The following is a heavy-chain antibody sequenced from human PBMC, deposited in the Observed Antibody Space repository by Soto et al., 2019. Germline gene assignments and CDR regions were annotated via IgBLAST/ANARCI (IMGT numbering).Heavy chain of an antibody. D-gene: IGHD2-15*01. Sequence: QTQMQESGPRLVKPSETLSLTCTVSGASITDSYWSWIRQPPEKGLEWIGYIYFSGVATYNPSLQSRPTMSRDTSKNEFSLKLTSVTAADTAIYYCARGDSDLAVSEAAYWGQGTLVPVSS. V-gene: IGHV4-59*01. CDR1: GASITDSY. CDR2: IYFSGVA. J-gene: IGHJ1*01. CDR3: ARGDSDLAVSEAAY.